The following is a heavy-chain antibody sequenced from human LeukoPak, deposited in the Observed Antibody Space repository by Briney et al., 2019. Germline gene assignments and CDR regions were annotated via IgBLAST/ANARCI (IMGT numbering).Heavy chain of an antibody. Sequence: PGGSLRLSCAASGFTFSDYYMSWIRQAPGKGLEWVSYISSSSSHTNYADSVKGRLTISRDNAKNSLYLQMNSLRAEDTAVYYCARVARPNYSGSYYVYQYYGMDVWGQGTTVTVSS. J-gene: IGHJ6*02. CDR3: ARVARPNYSGSYYVYQYYGMDV. CDR1: GFTFSDYY. CDR2: ISSSSSHT. V-gene: IGHV3-11*06. D-gene: IGHD1-26*01.